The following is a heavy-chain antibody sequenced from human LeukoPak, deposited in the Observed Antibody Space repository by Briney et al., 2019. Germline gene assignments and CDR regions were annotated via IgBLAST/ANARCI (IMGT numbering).Heavy chain of an antibody. V-gene: IGHV1-69*13. CDR1: GGTFSSYA. CDR3: ARDADEYYYDSSGYGDY. CDR2: IIPIFGTA. Sequence: ASVKVSCKASGGTFSSYAISWVRQAPGQGLEWMGGIIPIFGTANYAQKFQGRVTITADESTSTAYMELSSLRSEDTAVYYCARDADEYYYDSSGYGDYWGQGTLVTVSS. J-gene: IGHJ4*02. D-gene: IGHD3-22*01.